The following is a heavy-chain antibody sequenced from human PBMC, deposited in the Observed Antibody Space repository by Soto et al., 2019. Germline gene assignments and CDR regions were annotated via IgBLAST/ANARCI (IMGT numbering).Heavy chain of an antibody. Sequence: SETLSLTCAVSGYSIRSGYFWGWIRQPPGKGLEWIGSMYHSGITYYNLSLKSRVTISVDTSKNQLSLKLSSATAADTAVYYCARSMYSTSARRYYGMDVWGQGTTVTVSS. D-gene: IGHD6-6*01. V-gene: IGHV4-38-2*01. CDR1: GYSIRSGYF. CDR2: MYHSGIT. J-gene: IGHJ6*02. CDR3: ARSMYSTSARRYYGMDV.